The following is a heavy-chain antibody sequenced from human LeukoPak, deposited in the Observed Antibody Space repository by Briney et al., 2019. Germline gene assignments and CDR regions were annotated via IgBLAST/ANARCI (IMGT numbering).Heavy chain of an antibody. D-gene: IGHD3-3*01. CDR1: VGSISSSNW. J-gene: IGHJ5*02. Sequence: SGTLALTCAVSVGSISSSNWWSWVRQPPGKGLEWIGEIYHSGSTNYNPSLKSRVTISVDTSKNQFSLKLSSVTAADTAVYYCARSGGTIFGVVLSWGQGTLVTVSS. CDR2: IYHSGST. V-gene: IGHV4-4*02. CDR3: ARSGGTIFGVVLS.